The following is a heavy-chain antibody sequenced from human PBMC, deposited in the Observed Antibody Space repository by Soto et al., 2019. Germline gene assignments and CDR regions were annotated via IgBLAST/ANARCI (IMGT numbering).Heavy chain of an antibody. V-gene: IGHV1-18*01. CDR2: INTNNGMT. CDR3: AKSPRGEMATD. Sequence: QVQLVQSGGEVKKPGASVTVSCKASGYTFINYHITWVRQAPAQGLEWMAWINTNNGMTDYAQRFQGRVTMTRDTSTRTAYMELRNLGSDDTVVYFCAKSPRGEMATDWGQGPVVTVSS. J-gene: IGHJ4*02. D-gene: IGHD5-12*01. CDR1: GYTFINYH.